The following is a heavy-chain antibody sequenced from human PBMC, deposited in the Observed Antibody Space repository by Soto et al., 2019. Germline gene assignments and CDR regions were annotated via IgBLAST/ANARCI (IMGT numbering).Heavy chain of an antibody. J-gene: IGHJ6*02. D-gene: IGHD2-15*01. CDR1: GGSVSSGSYY. CDR2: VYYTGST. CDR3: ARVGCSGGSCYSIDYYYYAMDV. V-gene: IGHV4-61*01. Sequence: QVQLQESGPGLVKPSETLSLTCTVSGGSVSSGSYYWSWIRQPPGKGLEWIGYVYYTGSTNYNPSLKGRVTISIDTSKNQFALKLSSVTAADTAVYYCARVGCSGGSCYSIDYYYYAMDVWGQGTTVTVSS.